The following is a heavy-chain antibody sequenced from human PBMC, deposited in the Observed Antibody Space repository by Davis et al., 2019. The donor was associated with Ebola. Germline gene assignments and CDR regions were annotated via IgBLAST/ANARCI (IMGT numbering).Heavy chain of an antibody. V-gene: IGHV3-30-3*01. CDR2: ISYDGSNK. D-gene: IGHD3-3*01. J-gene: IGHJ6*02. CDR1: GFTFSSYA. CDR3: ARGLGYYFWSGDTYYYYGMDV. Sequence: GESLKISCAASGFTFSSYAMHWVRQAPGKGLEWVAVISYDGSNKYYADSVKGRFTISRVNSKNTLYLQMNSLRAEDTAVYYCARGLGYYFWSGDTYYYYGMDVWGQGTTVTVSS.